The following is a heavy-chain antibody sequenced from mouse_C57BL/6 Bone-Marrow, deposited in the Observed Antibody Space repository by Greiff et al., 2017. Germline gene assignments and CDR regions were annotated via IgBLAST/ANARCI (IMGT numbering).Heavy chain of an antibody. Sequence: QVHVKQSGAELVKPGASVKLSCKASGYTFTSYWMHWVKQRPGQGLEWIGMIHPNSGSTNYNEKFKSKATLTVDKSSSTAYMQLSSLTSEDSAVYYCAYYYGSSGVYWYFDVWGTGTTVTVSS. V-gene: IGHV1-64*01. CDR1: GYTFTSYW. CDR2: IHPNSGST. CDR3: AYYYGSSGVYWYFDV. J-gene: IGHJ1*03. D-gene: IGHD1-1*01.